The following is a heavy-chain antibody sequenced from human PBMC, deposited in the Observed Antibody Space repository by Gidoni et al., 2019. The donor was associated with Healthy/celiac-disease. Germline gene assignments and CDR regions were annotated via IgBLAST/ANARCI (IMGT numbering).Heavy chain of an antibody. CDR1: GGSISSYY. CDR2: IYYSGST. CDR3: ARAGVWFGGPDY. V-gene: IGHV4-59*01. D-gene: IGHD3-10*01. Sequence: QVQLQESGPGLVKPSETLSLTCTVSGGSISSYYWSWIRQPPGKGLEWIVYIYYSGSTNYNPSLKSRVTISVDTSKNQFSLKLSSVTAADTAVYYCARAGVWFGGPDYWGQGTLVTVSS. J-gene: IGHJ4*02.